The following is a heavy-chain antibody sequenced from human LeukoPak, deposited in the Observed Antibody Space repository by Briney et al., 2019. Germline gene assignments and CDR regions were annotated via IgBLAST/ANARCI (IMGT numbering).Heavy chain of an antibody. Sequence: SETLSLTCTVSGGSISSITYYWAWIRQPPGKGLEWIGSIYKTGSTNYSPSLKSRVFISVDTSNNQYSLKLSSVTAADTAVYYCARLSVGYCSSTSCYSADYWGQGTLVTVSS. D-gene: IGHD2-2*01. V-gene: IGHV4-39*07. CDR3: ARLSVGYCSSTSCYSADY. CDR2: IYKTGST. CDR1: GGSISSITYY. J-gene: IGHJ4*02.